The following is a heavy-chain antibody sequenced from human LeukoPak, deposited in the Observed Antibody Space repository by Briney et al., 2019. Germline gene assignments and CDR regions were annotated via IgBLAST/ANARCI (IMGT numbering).Heavy chain of an antibody. Sequence: ASVKVSCKASGYTFTGYYMHWVRQAPGQGLEWMGWINPNSGGTNYAQKFQGRVTMTRDTSISTAYMELSRLRSDDTAVYYCARSLPYTHYYYYYYMDVWGKGTTVTISS. CDR2: INPNSGGT. CDR3: ARSLPYTHYYYYYYMDV. D-gene: IGHD4-11*01. J-gene: IGHJ6*03. V-gene: IGHV1-2*02. CDR1: GYTFTGYY.